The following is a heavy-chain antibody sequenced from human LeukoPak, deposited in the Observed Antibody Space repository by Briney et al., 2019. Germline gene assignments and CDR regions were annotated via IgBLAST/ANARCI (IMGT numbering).Heavy chain of an antibody. CDR2: IYPTDSET. V-gene: IGHV5-51*01. Sequence: HGESLKISCQGSGFTFTSYWIGWVRQMPGKGLEWMGVIYPTDSETSYNPSFQGQATISADNSISTAYLKWSSLKASDTAMYYCARHGARDIVATIGIYYYGMDVWGQGTTVTVSS. CDR1: GFTFTSYW. J-gene: IGHJ6*02. CDR3: ARHGARDIVATIGIYYYGMDV. D-gene: IGHD5-12*01.